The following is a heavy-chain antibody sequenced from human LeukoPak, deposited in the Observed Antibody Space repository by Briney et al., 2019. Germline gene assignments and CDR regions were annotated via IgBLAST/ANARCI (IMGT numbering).Heavy chain of an antibody. J-gene: IGHJ4*02. CDR2: IYYSGST. D-gene: IGHD3-3*01. Sequence: SETLSLTCTVSGGSISSSRFYWGWIRQPPGKGLEWMGSIYYSGSTYYNLSLKSRVTISVDTSKNQFSLKLSSVTAADTAVYYCARQVVVAIIANFDYWGQGTLVTVSS. CDR1: GGSISSSRFY. CDR3: ARQVVVAIIANFDY. V-gene: IGHV4-39*01.